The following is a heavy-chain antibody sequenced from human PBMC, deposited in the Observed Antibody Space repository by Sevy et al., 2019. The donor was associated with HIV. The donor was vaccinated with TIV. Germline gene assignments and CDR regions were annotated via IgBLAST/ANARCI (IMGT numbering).Heavy chain of an antibody. CDR2: IIPIFGTA. Sequence: ASVKVSCKASGGTFSSYAISWVRQAPGQGLEWMGGIIPIFGTANYAQKFQGRVTITADESTSTACMELSSLRSEDTAVYYCARVGRRKNPSRPEYYFDYWGQGTLVTVSS. V-gene: IGHV1-69*13. CDR3: ARVGRRKNPSRPEYYFDY. D-gene: IGHD6-6*01. J-gene: IGHJ4*02. CDR1: GGTFSSYA.